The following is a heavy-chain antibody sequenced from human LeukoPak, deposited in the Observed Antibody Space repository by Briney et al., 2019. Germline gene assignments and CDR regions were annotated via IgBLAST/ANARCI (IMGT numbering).Heavy chain of an antibody. CDR2: ISSSSSYI. V-gene: IGHV3-21*01. D-gene: IGHD3-22*01. CDR1: GFTFSDYY. J-gene: IGHJ4*02. CDR3: ARGELYDSTCFDY. Sequence: PGGSLRLSCAASGFTFSDYYMNWIRQAPGKGLEWVSSISSSSSYIYYADSVKGRFTISRDNAKNSLYLQMNSLRAEDTAVYCCARGELYDSTCFDYWGQGTLVTVSS.